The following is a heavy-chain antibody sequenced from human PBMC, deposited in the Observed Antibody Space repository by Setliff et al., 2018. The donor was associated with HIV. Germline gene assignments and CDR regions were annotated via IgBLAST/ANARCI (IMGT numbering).Heavy chain of an antibody. J-gene: IGHJ4*02. CDR2: IYYSGST. CDR1: GGSIKSSSDY. CDR3: ARTPEDYDQYFFDR. D-gene: IGHD3-22*01. V-gene: IGHV4-39*01. Sequence: SETLSLTCTVSGGSIKSSSDYWGWIRQPPGKGLGWIGAIYYSGSTYYNPSLKSRVTISVDTSKNQFSLKLSSVTAADTAVYYCARTPEDYDQYFFDRWGQGTLVTVSS.